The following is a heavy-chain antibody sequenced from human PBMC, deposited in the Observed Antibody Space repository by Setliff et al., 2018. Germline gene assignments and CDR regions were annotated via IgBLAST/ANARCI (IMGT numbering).Heavy chain of an antibody. V-gene: IGHV4-34*12. CDR2: IIHSGST. Sequence: SLTCAVYGGSFSGYYWSWIRQPPGKRLEWIGEIIHSGSTNYNPSLKSRLTLSLDTSKNQFSLKLSSVTAADTAVYYCAREQWLDPPGYYYMDVWAKGTTVTVSS. CDR3: AREQWLDPPGYYYMDV. CDR1: GGSFSGYY. D-gene: IGHD6-19*01. J-gene: IGHJ6*03.